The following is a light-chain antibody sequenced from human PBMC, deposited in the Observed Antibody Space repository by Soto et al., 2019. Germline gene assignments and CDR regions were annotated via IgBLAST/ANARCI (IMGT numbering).Light chain of an antibody. CDR1: QSLGSDY. Sequence: ETVLTQSPGTLSLSPGERATLSCRASQSLGSDYLAWYQQKPGQAPRLLIYAVSSRATDIPDRFSGSGSGTDFTLTISRLEQEDFAMYYCQLYGTSRTFDQGTKLEI. CDR3: QLYGTSRT. V-gene: IGKV3-20*01. CDR2: AVS. J-gene: IGKJ1*01.